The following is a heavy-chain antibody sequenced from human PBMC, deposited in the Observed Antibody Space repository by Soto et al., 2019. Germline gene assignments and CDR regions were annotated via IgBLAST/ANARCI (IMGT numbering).Heavy chain of an antibody. CDR1: GFPFSSYA. CDR2: ISVSGGST. Sequence: EVQLLESGGVLVQPGGSLRLSCAASGFPFSSYAMSWVRQAPGKGLAWVSGISVSGGSTYYADSVKGRFTISRDNSKNTLYLQMNSLRAEDPAGYYCASNTRYDPPDYWGQGTLVTVSS. D-gene: IGHD3-16*01. CDR3: ASNTRYDPPDY. J-gene: IGHJ4*02. V-gene: IGHV3-23*01.